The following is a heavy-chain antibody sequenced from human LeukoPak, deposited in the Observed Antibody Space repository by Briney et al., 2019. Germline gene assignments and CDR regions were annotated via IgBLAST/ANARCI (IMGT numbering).Heavy chain of an antibody. J-gene: IGHJ4*02. Sequence: GGSLRLSCAASGFIFNNAWMSWVRQAPGKGVEWVGRIKSKTDGRTTDYAAAVKGRFTISREDSKNTLYLQMNSLKTEDTAVYYCTTDGTYYYDSSFSYWGQGTLVTVSS. V-gene: IGHV3-15*01. CDR1: GFIFNNAW. D-gene: IGHD3-22*01. CDR2: IKSKTDGRTT. CDR3: TTDGTYYYDSSFSY.